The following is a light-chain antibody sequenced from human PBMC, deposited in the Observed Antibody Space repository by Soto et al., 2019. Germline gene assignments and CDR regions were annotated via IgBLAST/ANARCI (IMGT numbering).Light chain of an antibody. CDR3: SSYTSSSTDV. CDR2: EVS. CDR1: SSDVGSYYR. J-gene: IGLJ1*01. Sequence: ALTQPPSVSGSPGQSVTISCTGTSSDVGSYYRVSWYQQSPGTAPKLMIYEVSNRPSGVPDRFSGSKSGNTASLTISGLQAEDEADYYCSSYTSSSTDVFGTGTKVTVL. V-gene: IGLV2-18*02.